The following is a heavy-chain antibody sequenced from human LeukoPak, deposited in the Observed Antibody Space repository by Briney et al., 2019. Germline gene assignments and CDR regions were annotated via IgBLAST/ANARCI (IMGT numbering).Heavy chain of an antibody. CDR1: GFTFSSYW. CDR3: ARSKDYYDRFDP. Sequence: TGGSLRLSCAASGFTFSSYWMHWVRQAPGKGLVSVSRINSDGSSTSYADSVKGRFTISRDNAKNTLYLQMNSLRAEDTAVYYCARSKDYYDRFDPWGQGTLVTVSS. V-gene: IGHV3-74*01. D-gene: IGHD3-22*01. J-gene: IGHJ5*02. CDR2: INSDGSST.